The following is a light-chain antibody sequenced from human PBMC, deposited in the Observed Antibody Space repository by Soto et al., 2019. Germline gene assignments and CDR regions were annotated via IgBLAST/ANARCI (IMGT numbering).Light chain of an antibody. CDR3: LQSTQIPWT. V-gene: IGKV2D-29*02. CDR1: QNLLHSDGRTF. J-gene: IGKJ1*01. Sequence: EIVLTQTPLSLSVTPGQPAAISCKSSQNLLHSDGRTFLYLYLQKPGQSPQLLIYEVSNRLSGVSDRFSGSGSGTDFKLKVSRVGAEDVGVYYCLQSTQIPWTLGQGTKVEI. CDR2: EVS.